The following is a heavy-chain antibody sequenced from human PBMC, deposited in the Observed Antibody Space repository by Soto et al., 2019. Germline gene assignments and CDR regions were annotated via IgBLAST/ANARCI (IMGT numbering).Heavy chain of an antibody. CDR2: ISYDGSNK. CDR3: ARGAGSNFYYCMDV. V-gene: IGHV3-30-3*01. D-gene: IGHD4-4*01. CDR1: GFTFSSYA. Sequence: GGTLRLSCAASGFTFSSYAMHWVRQPPGKGLEWLAVISYDGSNKYYADSVKGRFTISRDNSKNTLYLQMNSLRAEDTAVYYCARGAGSNFYYCMDVWGQGTTVTVSS. J-gene: IGHJ6*02.